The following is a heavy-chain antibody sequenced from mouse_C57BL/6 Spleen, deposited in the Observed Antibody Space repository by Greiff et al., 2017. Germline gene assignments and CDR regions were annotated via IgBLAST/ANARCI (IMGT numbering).Heavy chain of an antibody. D-gene: IGHD2-5*01. J-gene: IGHJ3*01. CDR1: GYTFTSYW. V-gene: IGHV1-61*01. CDR2: IYPSDSET. Sequence: QVQLQQPGAELVRPGSSVKLSCKASGYTFTSYWMDWVKQRPGQGLEWIGNIYPSDSETHYNQKFKDKATLTVDKSSSTAYMQLSSLTSEDAAVYYCARGGVYSNYRGAWFAYWGQGTLVTVSA. CDR3: ARGGVYSNYRGAWFAY.